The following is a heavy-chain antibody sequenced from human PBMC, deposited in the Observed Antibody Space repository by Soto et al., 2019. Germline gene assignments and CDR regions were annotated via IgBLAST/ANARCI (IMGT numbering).Heavy chain of an antibody. CDR1: GFTFSSYW. CDR2: IKQDGSEK. J-gene: IGHJ6*02. CDR3: ASLGITIFGVVIIRQRGMDV. D-gene: IGHD3-3*01. V-gene: IGHV3-7*01. Sequence: EVQLVESGGGLVQPGGSLRLSCAASGFTFSSYWMSWVRQAPGKGLEWVANIKQDGSEKYYVDSVKGRFTISRDNAKNSLYLQMNSLRAEDTAVYYCASLGITIFGVVIIRQRGMDVWGQGTTVTVSS.